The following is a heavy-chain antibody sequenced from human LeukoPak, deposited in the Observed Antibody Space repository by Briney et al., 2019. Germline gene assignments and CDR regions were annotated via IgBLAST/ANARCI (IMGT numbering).Heavy chain of an antibody. V-gene: IGHV3-7*01. Sequence: GGSLRLSCAVSGFTFSDYWMNWVRQVPGKGLEWVASIRQDGSEKTYMDSVKGRLTISRDNTKNSLFLQMNSLRAEDTAVYYCARDGTAPGLYFDLWGQGTLVTVSS. CDR1: GFTFSDYW. J-gene: IGHJ4*01. CDR3: ARDGTAPGLYFDL. D-gene: IGHD1/OR15-1a*01. CDR2: IRQDGSEK.